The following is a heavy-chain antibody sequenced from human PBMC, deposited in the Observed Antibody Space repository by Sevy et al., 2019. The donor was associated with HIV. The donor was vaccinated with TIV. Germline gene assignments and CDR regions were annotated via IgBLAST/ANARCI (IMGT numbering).Heavy chain of an antibody. D-gene: IGHD3-3*01. V-gene: IGHV3-30*03. CDR2: ISFDGSHK. J-gene: IGHJ6*02. CDR1: AFTFSTYG. CDR3: ARDLRPHLLYSDFWSGYSGMDV. Sequence: GGCLRLSCVASAFTFSTYGMHWVRQAPGKGLEWVSVISFDGSHKYYADSVKGRCTVSRDNSKNTLNLQMNSLRAEDTAVYYCARDLRPHLLYSDFWSGYSGMDVWGQGTTVTVSS.